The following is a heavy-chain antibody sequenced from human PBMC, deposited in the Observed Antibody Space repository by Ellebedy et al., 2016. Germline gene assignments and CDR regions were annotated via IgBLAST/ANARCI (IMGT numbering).Heavy chain of an antibody. Sequence: GESLKISXAASGFTFRNYAIHWVRQAPGKGLEWVAIISFGGGDVKYYTDSVKGRFTISRDNSKSILYLQMNSLRAEDTAVYYCAKAPPLYGSGTNGDYYMDVWGKGTTVSVSS. CDR1: GFTFRNYA. D-gene: IGHD3-10*01. J-gene: IGHJ6*03. V-gene: IGHV3-30*18. CDR3: AKAPPLYGSGTNGDYYMDV. CDR2: ISFGGGDVK.